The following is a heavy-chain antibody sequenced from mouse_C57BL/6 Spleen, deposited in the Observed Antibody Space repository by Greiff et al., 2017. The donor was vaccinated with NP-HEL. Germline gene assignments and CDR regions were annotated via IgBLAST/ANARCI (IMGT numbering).Heavy chain of an antibody. CDR2: IYPGSGST. CDR1: GYTFTSYW. V-gene: IGHV1-55*01. D-gene: IGHD2-3*01. J-gene: IGHJ2*01. Sequence: VQLQQPGAELVKPGASVKMSCKASGYTFTSYWITWVKQRPGQGLEWIGDIYPGSGSTNYNEKFKSKATLTVDTSSSTAYMQLSSLTSEDSAVYYCARYDGYPYYFDYWGQGTTLTVSS. CDR3: ARYDGYPYYFDY.